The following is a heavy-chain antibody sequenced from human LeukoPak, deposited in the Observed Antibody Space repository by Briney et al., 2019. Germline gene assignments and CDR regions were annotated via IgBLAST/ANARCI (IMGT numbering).Heavy chain of an antibody. Sequence: ASVKVSCKASGYTFTGYYMHWVRQAPGQGLEWMGWINPNSGGTNYAQKFQGWVTMTRDTSISTAYMELSRLRSDDTAVYYCARSGIRPTVRGDPVNWFDPWGQGTLATVSS. CDR2: INPNSGGT. CDR3: ARSGIRPTVRGDPVNWFDP. CDR1: GYTFTGYY. V-gene: IGHV1-2*04. D-gene: IGHD3-10*01. J-gene: IGHJ5*02.